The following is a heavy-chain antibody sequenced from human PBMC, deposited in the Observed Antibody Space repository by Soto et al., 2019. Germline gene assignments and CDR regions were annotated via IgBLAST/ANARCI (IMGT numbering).Heavy chain of an antibody. J-gene: IGHJ4*02. Sequence: PGGSLRLSCAASGFTFSSYAIHWVRQAPGKGLEWVAVISYDGSTKYYADSVRGRFTISRDNSKNTLSLQMNSLRAEDTAVYYCARESGSYSSSVFDYWGQGT. D-gene: IGHD1-26*01. CDR2: ISYDGSTK. CDR3: ARESGSYSSSVFDY. CDR1: GFTFSSYA. V-gene: IGHV3-30-3*01.